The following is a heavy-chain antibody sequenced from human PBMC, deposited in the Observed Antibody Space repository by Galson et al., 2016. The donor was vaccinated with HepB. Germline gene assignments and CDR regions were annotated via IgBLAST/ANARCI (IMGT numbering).Heavy chain of an antibody. CDR3: ARISYDSNGYHYQGRDI. CDR2: IDWDGDK. D-gene: IGHD3-22*01. CDR1: GFSLTTSGMC. V-gene: IGHV2-70*01. Sequence: PALVKPTQTLTLTCTFSGFSLTTSGMCVTWIRQPPGRALEWLALIDWDGDKYYSPSLKTRLTISRDTSKNQVVLRMTNVDPVDTATYYCARISYDSNGYHYQGRDILGQGTVVPDSS. J-gene: IGHJ3*02.